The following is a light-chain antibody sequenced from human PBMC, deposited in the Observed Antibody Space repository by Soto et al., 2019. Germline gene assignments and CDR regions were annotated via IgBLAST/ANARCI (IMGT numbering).Light chain of an antibody. J-gene: IGKJ5*01. CDR3: LQHHSYPLT. V-gene: IGKV1-17*03. CDR1: QDISNY. CDR2: AVA. Sequence: DIQMTQSPSVMSASVGDRVTITCRASQDISNYLAWFQQRPGRGHKXVIYAVASLLSGVPSRFSGSRSGTEGHLTISSLQPEDFATYYCLQHHSYPLTFGQGTRLEIK.